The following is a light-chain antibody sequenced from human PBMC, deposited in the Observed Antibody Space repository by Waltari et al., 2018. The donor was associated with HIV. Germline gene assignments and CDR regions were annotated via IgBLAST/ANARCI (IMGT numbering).Light chain of an antibody. CDR3: AVWDDSLSAQL. V-gene: IGLV1-47*01. J-gene: IGLJ3*02. CDR1: SSNTDRNY. Sequence: QSLLPQSPSTSGTPGPRVTISCSGSSSNTDRNYVSWFPQVPGTAPKLLIFRNTQRPSGVSDRFSGSVSGTSASLAISGLRSEDEADYYCAVWDDSLSAQLFGGGTKLTVL. CDR2: RNT.